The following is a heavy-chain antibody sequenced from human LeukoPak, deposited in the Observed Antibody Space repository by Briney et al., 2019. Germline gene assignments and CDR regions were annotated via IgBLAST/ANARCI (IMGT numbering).Heavy chain of an antibody. V-gene: IGHV1-69*05. Sequence: SVKVSCKASGGTFSSYAISWVRQAPGQGLEWMGGIIPIFGTANYAQKFQGRVTITTDESTSTAYMELSSLRSEDTAVYYCASKGASDGYNWGYFDYWGQGTLSPSPQ. J-gene: IGHJ4*02. CDR2: IIPIFGTA. D-gene: IGHD5-24*01. CDR3: ASKGASDGYNWGYFDY. CDR1: GGTFSSYA.